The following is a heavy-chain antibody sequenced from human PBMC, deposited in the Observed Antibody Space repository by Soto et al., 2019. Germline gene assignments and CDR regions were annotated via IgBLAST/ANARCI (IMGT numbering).Heavy chain of an antibody. CDR3: ARGGTYGMDV. CDR2: ILYGGTKE. Sequence: GGSLRLSCAASGFTFSNYGMHWVRQAPGKGLEWVAVILYGGTKEYYSDSVKGRFTISRDSSKDRLYLQMSSLRREDTGVYFCARGGTYGMDVWGQGTTVTVSS. J-gene: IGHJ6*02. D-gene: IGHD6-25*01. V-gene: IGHV3-30*03. CDR1: GFTFSNYG.